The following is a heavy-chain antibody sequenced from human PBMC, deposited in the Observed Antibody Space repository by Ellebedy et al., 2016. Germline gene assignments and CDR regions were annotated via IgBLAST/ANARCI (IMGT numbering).Heavy chain of an antibody. CDR1: GLTFNIYA. D-gene: IGHD1-14*01. CDR2: IGSVDKT. J-gene: IGHJ3*02. Sequence: GGSLRLSCATSGLTFNIYAMTWVRQAPGKGLEWVSTIGSVDKTYYANSVKGRFTISRDDSGSTLHLQMNNLRVEDTALYYCAKDHFNGNGIYDALEIWGQGTMVTVSS. V-gene: IGHV3-23*01. CDR3: AKDHFNGNGIYDALEI.